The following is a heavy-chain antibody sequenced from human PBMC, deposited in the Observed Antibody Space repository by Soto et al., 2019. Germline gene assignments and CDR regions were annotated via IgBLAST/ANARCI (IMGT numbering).Heavy chain of an antibody. J-gene: IGHJ4*02. CDR3: ARGYYFDY. CDR2: IYSGGST. CDR1: GFKFYHYG. Sequence: GGSLRLSCAASGFKFYHYGMHWVRQAPGKGLEWVAVIYSGGSTYYADSVKGRFTISRDNSKNTLYLQMNSLRAEDTAVYYCARGYYFDYWGQGTLVTVYS. V-gene: IGHV3-53*01.